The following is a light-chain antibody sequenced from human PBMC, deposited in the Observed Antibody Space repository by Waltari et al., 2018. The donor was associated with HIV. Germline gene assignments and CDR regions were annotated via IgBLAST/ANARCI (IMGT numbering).Light chain of an antibody. V-gene: IGKV3D-15*01. CDR1: QNITNK. Sequence: VLTQAPSTLSVSLGAGASLSCRASQNITNKLGWYQQKAGQAPRLLIYDASRRATASPDRFSGSGSGTEFNLTISRLVFEDVAVYVCQQYKYWPETFGQGTKVEIK. CDR2: DAS. CDR3: QQYKYWPET. J-gene: IGKJ1*01.